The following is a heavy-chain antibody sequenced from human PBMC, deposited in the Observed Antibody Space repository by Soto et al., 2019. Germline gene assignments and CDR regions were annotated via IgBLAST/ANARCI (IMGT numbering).Heavy chain of an antibody. CDR1: GFTFSSYG. CDR3: AKDLRDSSSDY. D-gene: IGHD6-13*01. V-gene: IGHV3-30*18. CDR2: ISYDGSNK. J-gene: IGHJ4*02. Sequence: GGSLRLSCAASGFTFSSYGMHWVRQAPGKGLEWVAVISYDGSNKYYADSVKGRFTISRDNSKNTLYLQMNSLRAEDTAVYYCAKDLRDSSSDYWGQGTLVTVSS.